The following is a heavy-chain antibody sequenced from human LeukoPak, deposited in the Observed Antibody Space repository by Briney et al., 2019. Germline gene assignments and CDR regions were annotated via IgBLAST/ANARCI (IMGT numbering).Heavy chain of an antibody. CDR2: IIPIFGTA. D-gene: IGHD2-2*01. CDR1: GGTFSSYA. CDR3: AREALHCSSTSCRLVAYYYGMDV. V-gene: IGHV1-69*13. Sequence: GASVKVSCKASGGTFSSYAISWVRQAPGQGLEWMGGIIPIFGTANYAQKFQGRVTITADESTSTAYMELSSLRSEDTAVYYCAREALHCSSTSCRLVAYYYGMDVWGQGTTVTVSS. J-gene: IGHJ6*02.